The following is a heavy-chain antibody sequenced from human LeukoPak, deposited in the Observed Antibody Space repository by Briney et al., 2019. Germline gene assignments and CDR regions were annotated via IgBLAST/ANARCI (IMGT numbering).Heavy chain of an antibody. CDR1: GGSISSHY. J-gene: IGHJ5*02. CDR2: ISYSGST. V-gene: IGHV4-59*11. D-gene: IGHD6-6*01. Sequence: SETLSLTCTVSGGSISSHYWSWIRQPPGKGLEWIGYISYSGSTNYNPSLESRVTISVDTSKNQFSLKLSSVTAADTAVYYCARIDYSSSSGNWFDPWGQGTLVTVSS. CDR3: ARIDYSSSSGNWFDP.